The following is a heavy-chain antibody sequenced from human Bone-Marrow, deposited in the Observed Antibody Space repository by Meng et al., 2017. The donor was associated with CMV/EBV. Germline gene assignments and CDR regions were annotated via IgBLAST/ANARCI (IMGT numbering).Heavy chain of an antibody. D-gene: IGHD2/OR15-2a*01. V-gene: IGHV3-53*01. J-gene: IGHJ6*02. Sequence: GGSLRLSCAASGFSVGTNFMTWVRQGPGKGLEWVSIIYVGGTIKYADSVKGRFTISRDSCQNTVYLQINSLRAEDTAVYFCATNRRKCNSVSCYGNYGMDVWGQGTTVTVSS. CDR1: GFSVGTNF. CDR3: ATNRRKCNSVSCYGNYGMDV. CDR2: IYVGGTI.